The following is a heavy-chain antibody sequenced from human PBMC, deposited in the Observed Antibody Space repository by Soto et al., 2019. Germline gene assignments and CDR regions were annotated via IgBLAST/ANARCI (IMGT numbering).Heavy chain of an antibody. CDR2: TTDTGGDT. CDR1: VIPFGIRA. CDR3: ARGSKDSYPGSRIFDF. Sequence: PWGSLLLSCVASVIPFGIRAMDWVRQAPGEGLEWVSTTTDTGGDTKYADSVRGRFTISRGNSKNTLYLQMSSLRAEDSAVDYCARGSKDSYPGSRIFDFWGRGTMVTVSS. V-gene: IGHV3-23*01. J-gene: IGHJ4*02. D-gene: IGHD2-15*01.